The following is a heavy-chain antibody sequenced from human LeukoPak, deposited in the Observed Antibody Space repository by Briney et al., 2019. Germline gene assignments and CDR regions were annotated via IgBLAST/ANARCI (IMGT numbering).Heavy chain of an antibody. CDR3: SRGLGKSPSRLDY. V-gene: IGHV4-59*01. CDR1: GASISPYY. Sequence: SETLSLTCTVSGASISPYYWSWIRQPPGKGLEWIGYIYSSGRTRSNPSLNSRVTMSVDMSNNQFSLNLRSGTAAATAVYYCSRGLGKSPSRLDYWGQGALVTVSS. CDR2: IYSSGRT. D-gene: IGHD2-21*01. J-gene: IGHJ4*02.